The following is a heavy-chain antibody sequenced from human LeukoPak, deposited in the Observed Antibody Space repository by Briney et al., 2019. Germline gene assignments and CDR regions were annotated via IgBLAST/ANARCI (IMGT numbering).Heavy chain of an antibody. CDR1: GFTFSGFA. D-gene: IGHD1-26*01. V-gene: IGHV3-73*01. Sequence: GGSLRLSCAASGFTFSGFAIHWVRQASGQGLEWVGRIRSKANIYATAYAASVKGRFTISRDDSKNTAYLQMNSLKTADTAVYFCTRHADRGSYSGLAGSRGVDYWGQGTLVTVSS. J-gene: IGHJ4*02. CDR3: TRHADRGSYSGLAGSRGVDY. CDR2: IRSKANIYAT.